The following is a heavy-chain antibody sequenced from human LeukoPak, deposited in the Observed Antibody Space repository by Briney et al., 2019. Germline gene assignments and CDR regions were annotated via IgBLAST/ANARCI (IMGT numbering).Heavy chain of an antibody. D-gene: IGHD6-13*01. V-gene: IGHV4-59*01. CDR1: GGSISSYY. CDR2: IYYSGST. J-gene: IGHJ4*02. CDR3: ARGVGSSWTDY. Sequence: SETLSLTCTVSGGSISSYYWSWIRQPPGKGLEWIGYIYYSGSTNYNPSLKSRVTISVDTSKNQFSLKLSSVTAADTAVYYCARGVGSSWTDYWGQGTLVTVSS.